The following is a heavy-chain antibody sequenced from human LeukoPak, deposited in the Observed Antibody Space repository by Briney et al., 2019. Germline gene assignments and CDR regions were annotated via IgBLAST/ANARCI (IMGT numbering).Heavy chain of an antibody. V-gene: IGHV3-53*01. CDR3: IVFGDSNH. Sequence: GGSLRLSCAASGFTVSNNYMSWVRQAPGKGLEWVSAIHSSGGTYYADSVKGRFTISRDTSKNTLYLQINSLRVEDTAVYYCIVFGDSNHWGQGTLVTVSS. J-gene: IGHJ5*02. CDR1: GFTVSNNY. CDR2: IHSSGGT. D-gene: IGHD4-17*01.